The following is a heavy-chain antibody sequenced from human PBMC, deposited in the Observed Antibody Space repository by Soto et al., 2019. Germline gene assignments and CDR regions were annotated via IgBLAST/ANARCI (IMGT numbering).Heavy chain of an antibody. CDR2: INTDGTTT. V-gene: IGHV3-74*01. J-gene: IGHJ4*02. Sequence: EVRLVESGGGLVQPGGSLRLSCAASGFTFNKHWMHWVPQVPGKGLVWVSRINTDGTTTNYADFVMGRFTISRDNAENTLYVQMNSLRDEDTAVYYCVRTLIGSAGLDYWGQGILVTVSS. D-gene: IGHD3-16*01. CDR3: VRTLIGSAGLDY. CDR1: GFTFNKHW.